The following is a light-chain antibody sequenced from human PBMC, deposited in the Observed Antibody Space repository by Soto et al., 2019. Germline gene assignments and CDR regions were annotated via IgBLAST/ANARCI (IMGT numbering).Light chain of an antibody. CDR1: SSNIGSHP. CDR2: GDN. Sequence: VLTQPPSASGTPGQRVTISCSGSSSNIGSHPVNWYQQLPGTAPKLLLYGDNQRPSGVPDRFSASKSGASASLAISGLQSEDQATYYCASWDNSLNGLYVFGAGTKVTVL. CDR3: ASWDNSLNGLYV. J-gene: IGLJ1*01. V-gene: IGLV1-44*01.